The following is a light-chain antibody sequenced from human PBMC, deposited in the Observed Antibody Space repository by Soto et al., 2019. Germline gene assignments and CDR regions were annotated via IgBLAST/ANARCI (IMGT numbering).Light chain of an antibody. J-gene: IGKJ1*01. V-gene: IGKV3-20*01. CDR3: QQYGGSPLIT. CDR1: QSVSSSY. Sequence: VLPQSPGTLSLSPGEGATLSCRASQSVSSSYLAWYQQKPGQAPTLLIYGPSTRATGIPDSFIGSGSGTDFILITNRLEHEDYSVYFCQQYGGSPLITFGQGTRV. CDR2: GPS.